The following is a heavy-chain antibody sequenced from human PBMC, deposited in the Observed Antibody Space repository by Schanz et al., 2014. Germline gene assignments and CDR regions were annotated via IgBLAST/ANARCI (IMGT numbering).Heavy chain of an antibody. CDR3: AKDAENTAMITDYFDY. D-gene: IGHD5-18*01. CDR2: ISGSGGNT. J-gene: IGHJ4*02. CDR1: GFTFRGYA. V-gene: IGHV3-23*01. Sequence: EVQLLESGGGLVQPGGSLRLSCAASGFTFRGYAMSWVRQAPGRGLEWVSIISGSGGNTYYADAVRGRFTISRDNSKTTVYLQMNSLRAEDTAVYYCAKDAENTAMITDYFDYWGQGTPXTVSS.